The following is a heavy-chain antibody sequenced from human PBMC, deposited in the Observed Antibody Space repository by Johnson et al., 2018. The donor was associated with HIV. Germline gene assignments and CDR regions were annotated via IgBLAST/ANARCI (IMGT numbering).Heavy chain of an antibody. J-gene: IGHJ3*02. D-gene: IGHD3-16*01. V-gene: IGHV3-30*18. Sequence: QVQLVESGGGVVQPGRSLRLSCAASGFTFSSYGMHWVRQAPGKGLEWVAVISYDGNNKYYADSEKGRFTISRDKSKNTLYLQMNSLRAEDTAVYYCAKDRLFGFRNDAFDIWGQGTMVTVSS. CDR3: AKDRLFGFRNDAFDI. CDR2: ISYDGNNK. CDR1: GFTFSSYG.